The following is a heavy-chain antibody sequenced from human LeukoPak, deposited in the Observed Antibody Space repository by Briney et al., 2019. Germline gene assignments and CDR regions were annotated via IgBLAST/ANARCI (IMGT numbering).Heavy chain of an antibody. CDR1: GGTFSSYA. J-gene: IGHJ3*02. D-gene: IGHD4/OR15-4a*01. CDR2: INPNSGGT. V-gene: IGHV1-2*02. Sequence: ASVKVSCKASGGTFSSYAISWVRQAPGQGLEWMGWINPNSGGTNYAQKFQGRVTMTRDTSISTAYMELSRLRSDDTAVYYCARDRGGADAFDIWGQGTMVTVSS. CDR3: ARDRGGADAFDI.